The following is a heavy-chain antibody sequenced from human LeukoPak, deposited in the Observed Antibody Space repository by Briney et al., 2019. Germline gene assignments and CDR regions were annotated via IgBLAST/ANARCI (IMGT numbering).Heavy chain of an antibody. CDR2: ISWNSGSI. D-gene: IGHD3-10*01. CDR1: GFTFDDYA. Sequence: GGSLRLSCAASGFTFDDYAMHWVRQAPGKGLEWVSGISWNSGSIGYADSVKGRFTISRDNAKNSLYLQMNSLRAEDTALYYCAKDHYYGSGSYYTYFDYWGPGTLVTVSS. V-gene: IGHV3-9*01. CDR3: AKDHYYGSGSYYTYFDY. J-gene: IGHJ4*02.